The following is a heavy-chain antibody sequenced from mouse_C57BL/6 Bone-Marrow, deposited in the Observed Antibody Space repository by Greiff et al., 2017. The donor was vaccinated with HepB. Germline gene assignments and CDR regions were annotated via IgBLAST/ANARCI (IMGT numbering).Heavy chain of an antibody. Sequence: EVQLQESGGDLVKPGGSLKLSCAASGFTFSSYGMPWVRQTPDKRLEWVATISSGGSYTYYPDSVKGRFTISRDNAKNTLYLQMSSLKSEDTAMYYCARAWPWFAYWGQGTLVTVSA. V-gene: IGHV5-6*01. J-gene: IGHJ3*01. CDR2: ISSGGSYT. CDR3: ARAWPWFAY. CDR1: GFTFSSYG.